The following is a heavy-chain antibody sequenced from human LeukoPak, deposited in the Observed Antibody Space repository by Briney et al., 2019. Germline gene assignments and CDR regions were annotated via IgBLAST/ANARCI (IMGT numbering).Heavy chain of an antibody. Sequence: GGSLRLSCAASVFSFSNNGMSWVRQAPGKGLEWVSAISGSGDRTYYADSVKGRFTISRDNSKNTLYLQMNSLRGEDTAVYYCAKDRVGATLYFDCWGQGTLVTVSS. CDR1: VFSFSNNG. D-gene: IGHD1-26*01. J-gene: IGHJ4*02. V-gene: IGHV3-23*01. CDR2: ISGSGDRT. CDR3: AKDRVGATLYFDC.